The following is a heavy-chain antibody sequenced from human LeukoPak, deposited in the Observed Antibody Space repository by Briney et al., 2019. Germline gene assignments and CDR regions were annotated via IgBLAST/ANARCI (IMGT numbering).Heavy chain of an antibody. Sequence: ASMKVSCKASGYTFTSYGISWVRQVPGQGLEWMGWISPYNGNTNYAQKFQDRVTMTTDTSTSTAYMELRSLRSDDTAVYYCARDHASPYSSGWYIGYNWFDPWGQGTLVTVSS. J-gene: IGHJ5*02. CDR3: ARDHASPYSSGWYIGYNWFDP. CDR1: GYTFTSYG. V-gene: IGHV1-18*01. CDR2: ISPYNGNT. D-gene: IGHD6-19*01.